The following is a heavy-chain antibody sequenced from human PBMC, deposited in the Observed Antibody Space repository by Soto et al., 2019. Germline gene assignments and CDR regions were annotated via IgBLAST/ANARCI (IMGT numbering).Heavy chain of an antibody. CDR3: ATSSIAVAGRDLDY. J-gene: IGHJ4*02. Sequence: GGSLRLSCAASGFTFSSYAMSWVRQAPGKGLEWVSAISGSGGSTYYADSVKGRFTISRDNSKNTLYLQMNSLRAEDTAVYYCATSSIAVAGRDLDYWGQGTLVTVSS. CDR1: GFTFSSYA. CDR2: ISGSGGST. V-gene: IGHV3-23*01. D-gene: IGHD6-19*01.